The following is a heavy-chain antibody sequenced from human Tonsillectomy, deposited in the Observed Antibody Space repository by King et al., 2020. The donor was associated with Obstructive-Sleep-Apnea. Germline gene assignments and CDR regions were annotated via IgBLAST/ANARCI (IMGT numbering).Heavy chain of an antibody. CDR3: ARGGVSAPLYYFDY. CDR2: IYYSGST. J-gene: IGHJ4*02. CDR1: VGSISSYY. Sequence: VQLQESGPGLVKPSETLSLTCTVSVGSISSYYWSWIRQPPGKGLEWIWYIYYSGSTNYTPSLQSRVTISVDTSKNQFSLKLSSVTAADTAVYYCARGGVSAPLYYFDYWGQGTLVTVSS. V-gene: IGHV4-59*01. D-gene: IGHD2-21*01.